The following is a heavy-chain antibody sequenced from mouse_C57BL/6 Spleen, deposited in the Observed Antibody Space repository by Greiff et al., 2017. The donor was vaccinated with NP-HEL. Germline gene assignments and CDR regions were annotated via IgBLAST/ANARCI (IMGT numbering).Heavy chain of an antibody. V-gene: IGHV1-64*01. J-gene: IGHJ3*01. CDR1: GYTFTSYW. D-gene: IGHD1-1*01. CDR3: ARESLYGSPFAY. CDR2: IHPNSGST. Sequence: QVQLQQPGAELVKPGASVKLSCKASGYTFTSYWMHWVKQRPGQGLEWIGMIHPNSGSTNYNEKFKSKATLTVDKSSSTAYMQLSSLTSEDSAVYYCARESLYGSPFAYWGQGTLVTVSA.